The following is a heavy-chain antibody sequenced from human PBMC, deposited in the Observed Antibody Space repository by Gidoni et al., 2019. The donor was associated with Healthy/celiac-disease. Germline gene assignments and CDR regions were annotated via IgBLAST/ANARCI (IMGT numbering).Heavy chain of an antibody. CDR1: GGSISSYY. Sequence: QVQLQESGPGLVKPSETLSLTCTVSGGSISSYYWSWIRQPPGKGLEWIGYIYYSGSTNYNPSLKSRVTISVDTSKNQFSLKLSSVTAADTAVYYRARGVVPAAMDYFDYWGQGTLVTVSS. CDR3: ARGVVPAAMDYFDY. V-gene: IGHV4-59*01. J-gene: IGHJ4*02. D-gene: IGHD2-2*01. CDR2: IYYSGST.